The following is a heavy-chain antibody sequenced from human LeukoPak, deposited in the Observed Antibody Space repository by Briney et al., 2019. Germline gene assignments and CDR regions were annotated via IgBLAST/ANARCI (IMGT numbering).Heavy chain of an antibody. J-gene: IGHJ6*02. CDR1: GFTFSSYW. CDR3: ARDGYSSSLYYYFYGMDV. CDR2: IKQDGSEK. Sequence: GGSLRLSCAASGFTFSSYWMSWARQAPGKGLEWVANIKQDGSEKYYVDSVKGRFTISRDNAKNSLYLQMNSLRAEDTAVYYCARDGYSSSLYYYFYGMDVWGQGTTVTVSS. D-gene: IGHD6-13*01. V-gene: IGHV3-7*03.